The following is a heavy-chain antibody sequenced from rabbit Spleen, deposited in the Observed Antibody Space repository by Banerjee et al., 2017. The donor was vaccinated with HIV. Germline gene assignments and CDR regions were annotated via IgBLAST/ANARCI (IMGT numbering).Heavy chain of an antibody. D-gene: IGHD2-1*01. J-gene: IGHJ4*01. Sequence: QSLEESGGDLVKPGASLTLTCTASGFSFSSSYYTCWVRQAPGKGLECIACIYADSSGSTWYASWAKGRFTISKTSSTTVTLQMTSLTAADTATYFCARGSATMTMVITGYYLSLWGPGTLVTVS. CDR2: IYADSSGST. V-gene: IGHV1S40*01. CDR1: GFSFSSSYY. CDR3: ARGSATMTMVITGYYLSL.